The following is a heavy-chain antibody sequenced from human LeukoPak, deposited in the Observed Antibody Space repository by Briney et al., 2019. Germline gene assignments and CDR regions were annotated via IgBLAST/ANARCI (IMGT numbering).Heavy chain of an antibody. CDR3: AIVHYGGHSLIEY. CDR2: IGFNSGST. V-gene: IGHV3-23*01. J-gene: IGHJ4*02. D-gene: IGHD2-21*02. CDR1: PFTLSTYG. Sequence: PGGSLRLSCAASPFTLSTYGMSWVGQAPGKGLEWVSWIGFNSGSTHYADSVKGRSTISSGASKNTLSLHLYIFKRTDTGIYYCAIVHYGGHSLIEYWGQGTLVTVSS.